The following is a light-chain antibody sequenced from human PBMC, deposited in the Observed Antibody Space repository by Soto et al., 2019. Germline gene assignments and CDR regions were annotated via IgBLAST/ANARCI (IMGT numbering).Light chain of an antibody. CDR1: QNIQNY. J-gene: IGKJ1*01. CDR3: QQCGSCTLT. V-gene: IGKV3-11*01. Sequence: TQSPATLSSSPGERGTLSCRDSQNIQNYLGWYQQKLGQAPRIXIYDASNRETGIRVRFSGRGSGTEFTLTISSLEPEDFAIYYCQQCGSCTLTFGRGTKVDIK. CDR2: DAS.